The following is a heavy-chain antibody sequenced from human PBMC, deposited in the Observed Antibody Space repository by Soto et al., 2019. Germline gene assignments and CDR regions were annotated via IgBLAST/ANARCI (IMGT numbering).Heavy chain of an antibody. CDR3: ALRSMAVVPEY. V-gene: IGHV4-59*01. J-gene: IGHJ4*02. D-gene: IGHD3-22*01. CDR1: GDSISSYY. CDR2: LYYGRSA. Sequence: QVQLQESGPGLVKPSETLSLTCAVSGDSISSYYCMWIRQPPGKGLESIGYLYYGRSANYNPSLKSRVPLSVDTSTNPCSLTLSSMTAADTAVYYCALRSMAVVPEYWGQGTLVTVYS.